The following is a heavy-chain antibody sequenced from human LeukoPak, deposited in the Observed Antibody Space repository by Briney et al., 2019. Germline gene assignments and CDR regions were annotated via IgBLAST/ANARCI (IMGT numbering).Heavy chain of an antibody. CDR1: GFAFNKYA. Sequence: GGSLRLSCTASGFAFNKYAFHWVRQAPDKGLEWVAVISDDGTDAYYAGSVEGRFTISRDNSQSTVFLQMNSLKTEDTAVYYCGPIDYWARELWSRSPQ. J-gene: IGHJ4*02. CDR2: ISDDGTDA. CDR3: GPIDY. V-gene: IGHV3-30-3*01.